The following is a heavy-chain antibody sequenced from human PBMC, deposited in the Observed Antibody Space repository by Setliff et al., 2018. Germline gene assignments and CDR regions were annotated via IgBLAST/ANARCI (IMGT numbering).Heavy chain of an antibody. V-gene: IGHV4-61*09. Sequence: ASETLSLTCTVSGGSISSGSYYWSWIRQPAGKGLEWIGHIYTSGDTNYNPSLKSRVTISVDTSRNQFSLNLNSVTATDTGVYYCARGGGPQLGDWGRGALVTVSS. CDR3: ARGGGPQLGD. J-gene: IGHJ4*02. CDR1: GGSISSGSYY. D-gene: IGHD1-1*01. CDR2: IYTSGDT.